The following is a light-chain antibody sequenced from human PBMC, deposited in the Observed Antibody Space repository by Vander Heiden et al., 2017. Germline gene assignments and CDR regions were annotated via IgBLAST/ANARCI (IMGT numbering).Light chain of an antibody. J-gene: IGKJ2*01. V-gene: IGKV3-15*01. Sequence: ATLSCRASQSVSSNLAWYQQKPGQAPRLLIYGASTRATGIPARFSGSGSGTEFTLTISSRQSEDFAVYYCQQYNNWPPDTFGQGTKLEIK. CDR3: QQYNNWPPDT. CDR1: QSVSSN. CDR2: GAS.